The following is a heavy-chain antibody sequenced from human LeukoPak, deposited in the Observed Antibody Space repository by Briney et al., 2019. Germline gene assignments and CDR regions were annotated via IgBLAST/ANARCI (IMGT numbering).Heavy chain of an antibody. CDR1: GVSISSSSYC. CDR3: WTGDYYYYYMDV. D-gene: IGHD3/OR15-3a*01. CDR2: IYYSGST. Sequence: SETLSLTCTVSGVSISSSSYCWGWLRPPPGKGLEWIGSIYYSGSTYYNPSHKRRVTISVDTSKNQFSLKLSSVTDADTDVYYCWTGDYYYYYMDVWGKGTTVTVSS. V-gene: IGHV4-39*07. J-gene: IGHJ6*03.